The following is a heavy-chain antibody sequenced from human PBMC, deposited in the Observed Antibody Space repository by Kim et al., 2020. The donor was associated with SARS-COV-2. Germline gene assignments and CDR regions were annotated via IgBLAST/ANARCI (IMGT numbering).Heavy chain of an antibody. Sequence: SNDGSNKDYADSVKGRFTISRDSSKNTVYLQMNSLRVEDTAVYYCANMQYWGQGTLVSVSS. D-gene: IGHD2-2*01. J-gene: IGHJ4*02. CDR3: ANMQY. V-gene: IGHV3-30*01. CDR2: SNDGSNK.